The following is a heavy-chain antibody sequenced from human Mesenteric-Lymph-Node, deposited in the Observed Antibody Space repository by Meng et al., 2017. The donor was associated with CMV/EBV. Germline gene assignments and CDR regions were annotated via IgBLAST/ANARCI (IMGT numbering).Heavy chain of an antibody. V-gene: IGHV4-34*01. CDR2: ISHSGST. J-gene: IGHJ6*02. CDR1: GGSFSGYY. D-gene: IGHD2-2*03. CDR3: ARGLGYCSSTSCYRDYYYGMDV. Sequence: SETLSLTCAVYGGSFSGYYWSWIRQPPGEGLEWIGEISHSGSTNYNPSLKSRVTISVDTSKNQFSLKLSSVTAADTAVYYCARGLGYCSSTSCYRDYYYGMDVWGQGTTVTVSS.